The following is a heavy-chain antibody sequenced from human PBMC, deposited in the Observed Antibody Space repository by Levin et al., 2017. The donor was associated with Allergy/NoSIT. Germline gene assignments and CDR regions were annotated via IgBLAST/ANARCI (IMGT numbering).Heavy chain of an antibody. CDR1: GFTFSSDP. CDR3: ARGDRNFDWLFYFEN. J-gene: IGHJ4*02. CDR2: ISSSSSLI. Sequence: GGSLRLSCAASGFTFSSDPMNWVRQAPGKGLEWVSYISSSSSLIYYADSVKGRFTISRDNAKNSLYLQMNSLRAEDTAVYYCARGDRNFDWLFYFENWGQGTLVTVSS. V-gene: IGHV3-48*01. D-gene: IGHD3-9*01.